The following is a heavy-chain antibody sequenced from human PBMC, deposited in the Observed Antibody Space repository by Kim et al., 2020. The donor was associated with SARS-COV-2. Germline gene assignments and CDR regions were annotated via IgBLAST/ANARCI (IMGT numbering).Heavy chain of an antibody. CDR1: GYTFTSYD. CDR3: ARGRGGLVIKSYYYGMDV. Sequence: ASVKVSCKASGYTFTSYDINWVRQATGQGLEWMGWMNPNSGNTGYAQKFQGRVTMTRNTSISTAYMELSSLRSEDTAVYYCARGRGGLVIKSYYYGMDVWGQGTTVTVSS. J-gene: IGHJ6*02. V-gene: IGHV1-8*01. D-gene: IGHD3-9*01. CDR2: MNPNSGNT.